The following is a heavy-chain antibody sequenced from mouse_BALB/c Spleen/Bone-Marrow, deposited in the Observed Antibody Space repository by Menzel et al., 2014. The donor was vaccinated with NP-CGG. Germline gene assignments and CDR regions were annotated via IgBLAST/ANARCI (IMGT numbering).Heavy chain of an antibody. V-gene: IGHV5-12*02. CDR1: GFTFSDYY. CDR3: ARHNYDETWFAY. D-gene: IGHD2-4*01. Sequence: EVQLQQSGGGLVQPGGSLKPSCATSGFTFSDYYMYWVRQTPEKRLEWVAYISNGGGSTYYPDTVKGRFTISRDNAKNTLYLQMSRLKSEDTAMYYCARHNYDETWFAYWGQGTLVTVSA. J-gene: IGHJ3*01. CDR2: ISNGGGST.